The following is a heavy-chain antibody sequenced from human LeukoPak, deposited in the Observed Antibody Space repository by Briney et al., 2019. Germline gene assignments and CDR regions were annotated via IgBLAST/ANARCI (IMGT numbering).Heavy chain of an antibody. V-gene: IGHV3-48*03. CDR2: ISSSGSTV. CDR1: GFTFTSYE. J-gene: IGHJ4*02. D-gene: IGHD5-12*01. CDR3: ARRSSYLPRAWLKRGYYFDY. Sequence: GGSLRLSCAASGFTFTSYEMNWVRQAPGKGLEWVSYISSSGSTVYYADSVKGRFTISRDKAKNSLYLKMNSMRAEDTAVYYFARRSSYLPRAWLKRGYYFDYWGQGTLVTVSS.